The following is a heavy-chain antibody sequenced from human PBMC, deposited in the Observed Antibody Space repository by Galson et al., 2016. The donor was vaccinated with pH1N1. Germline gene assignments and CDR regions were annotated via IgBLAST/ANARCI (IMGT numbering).Heavy chain of an antibody. CDR3: ARGRDDDILTGSSYYFDF. CDR2: IYYSGNT. Sequence: SISSGDYFWSWIRQPPGKGLEWIGSIYYSGNTYYTQSLQSRFTISLDTSKNQFSLRLTSVTATDTAIYYCARGRDDDILTGSSYYFDFWGQGTLVTVSS. V-gene: IGHV4-30-4*08. D-gene: IGHD3-9*01. CDR1: SISSGDYF. J-gene: IGHJ4*02.